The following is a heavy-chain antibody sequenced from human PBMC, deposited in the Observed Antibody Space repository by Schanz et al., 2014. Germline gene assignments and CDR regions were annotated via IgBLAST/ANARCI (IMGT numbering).Heavy chain of an antibody. CDR3: ARIGGSVFDY. V-gene: IGHV3-30*03. CDR2: ITTAGTKM. D-gene: IGHD3-10*01. Sequence: QVRLVESGGGVVQPGRSLRLSCAASGFTLSSYGMHWVRQAPGKGLEWVAAITTAGTKMYYADSVRGRFTVSRDNSKNSLYLQMNSLRAEDTAVYYCARIGGSVFDYWAQGTLVTVSS. J-gene: IGHJ4*02. CDR1: GFTLSSYG.